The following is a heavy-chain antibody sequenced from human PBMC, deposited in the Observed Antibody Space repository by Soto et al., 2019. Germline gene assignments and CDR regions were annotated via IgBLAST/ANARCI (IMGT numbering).Heavy chain of an antibody. D-gene: IGHD5-12*01. CDR3: ARAKTDIVATKQGVYYYYGLDV. CDR1: GGTFSSYA. J-gene: IGHJ6*02. V-gene: IGHV1-69*13. CDR2: IIPIFCTA. Sequence: GASVKVSCKASGGTFSSYAISWVRQAPGQGLEWMGGIIPIFCTANYAQKFQGRVTITADESTSTAYMELSSLRSEDTAVYYCARAKTDIVATKQGVYYYYGLDVWGQGTTVTVSS.